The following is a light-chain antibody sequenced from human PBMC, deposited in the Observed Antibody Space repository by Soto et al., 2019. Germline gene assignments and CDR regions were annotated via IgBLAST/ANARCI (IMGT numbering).Light chain of an antibody. CDR2: GAS. CDR1: QSISSSY. Sequence: EVVLTQSPGTLSLSPGERATLSCRASQSISSSYLAWYQQRPGQAPRLLIHGASSRATGIPDRFSGSGSGTDFNLTSSRLEPADFAVYYCQQYGISSHTFGQGTKLEIK. J-gene: IGKJ2*01. V-gene: IGKV3-20*01. CDR3: QQYGISSHT.